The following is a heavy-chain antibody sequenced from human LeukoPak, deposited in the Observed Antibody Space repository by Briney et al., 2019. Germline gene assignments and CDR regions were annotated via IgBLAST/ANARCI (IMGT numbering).Heavy chain of an antibody. CDR2: ISSNGGKI. J-gene: IGHJ4*02. CDR3: ARDSSSSSTEFDY. V-gene: IGHV3-64*04. Sequence: PGGSLRLSCSASGFTFSNYAIHWVRQAPGKGLEYVSAISSNGGKIYYADSVKGRFTISRDNAKNTLYLQMDSLRAEDTADYYCARDSSSSSTEFDYWGQGTLVTVSS. D-gene: IGHD6-13*01. CDR1: GFTFSNYA.